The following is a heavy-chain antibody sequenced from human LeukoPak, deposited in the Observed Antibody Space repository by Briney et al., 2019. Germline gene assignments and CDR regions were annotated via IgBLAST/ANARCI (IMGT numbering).Heavy chain of an antibody. CDR1: GFTFSSYA. J-gene: IGHJ4*02. V-gene: IGHV3-23*01. CDR3: AKDCFWFGEFIRCIPFDY. D-gene: IGHD3-10*01. CDR2: ISGSGGST. Sequence: GGSLRLSCAASGFTFSSYAMSWVRQAPGKGLEWVSAISGSGGSTYYADSVKGRFTISRDNSKNTLYLQMNSLRAEDTAVYYCAKDCFWFGEFIRCIPFDYWGQGTLVTVSS.